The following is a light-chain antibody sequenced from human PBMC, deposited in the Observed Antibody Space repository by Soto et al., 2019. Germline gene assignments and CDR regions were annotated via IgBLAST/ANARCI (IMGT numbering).Light chain of an antibody. CDR1: SSDVGSYNL. V-gene: IGLV2-23*02. CDR3: CSYAGSSTFWV. CDR2: EVS. Sequence: QSALTQPASVSGSPGQSITISCTGTSSDVGSYNLVSWYQQHPGKAPKLMIYEVSKRPSGVSNRFSGSKSGNTASLTISGLQADDEADYYCCSYAGSSTFWVFGGGTKLTVL. J-gene: IGLJ3*02.